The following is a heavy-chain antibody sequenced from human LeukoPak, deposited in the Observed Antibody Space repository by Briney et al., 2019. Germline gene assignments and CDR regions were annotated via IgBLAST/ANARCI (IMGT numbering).Heavy chain of an antibody. V-gene: IGHV4-30-4*01. Sequence: PSETLSLTCTVSGDSISSGDSYWSWIRQPPGKGLEWIGYISFSGSTYYSPSLKSRVTISIDTSKNQFSLKMSSVTAADTAVYYCARDLVDSSYYYYGFDPWGQGTLVTVSS. CDR1: GDSISSGDSY. J-gene: IGHJ5*02. CDR2: ISFSGST. D-gene: IGHD3-22*01. CDR3: ARDLVDSSYYYYGFDP.